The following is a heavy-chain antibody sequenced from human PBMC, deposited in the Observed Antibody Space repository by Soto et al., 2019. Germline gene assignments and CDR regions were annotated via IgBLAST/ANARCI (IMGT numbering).Heavy chain of an antibody. Sequence: SETLSLTCTVSGGSISVYYWSWIRQPPGKGLEWIGYIYNSGSTNSNPSLKSRVTISVDTSKNQFSPNLSSVTAADTAVYYCARVLSGVVDHHFDYWGQGTLVTVSS. D-gene: IGHD3-10*02. V-gene: IGHV4-59*01. J-gene: IGHJ4*02. CDR1: GGSISVYY. CDR3: ARVLSGVVDHHFDY. CDR2: IYNSGST.